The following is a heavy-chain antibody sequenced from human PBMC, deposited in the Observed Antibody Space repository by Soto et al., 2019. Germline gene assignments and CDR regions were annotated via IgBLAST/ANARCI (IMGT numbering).Heavy chain of an antibody. D-gene: IGHD3-22*01. V-gene: IGHV3-21*01. CDR1: GFTFSSYS. CDR2: ISSSSSYI. Sequence: EVQLVESGGGLVQPGGSLRLSCAASGFTFSSYSMNWVRQAPGKGLEWVSSISSSSSYIYYADSVKGRFTISRDNAKNSLYLQMTSLRAEDTAVYYCARDSPPITMIVVTYYYGMDVWGQGTTVTVSS. J-gene: IGHJ6*02. CDR3: ARDSPPITMIVVTYYYGMDV.